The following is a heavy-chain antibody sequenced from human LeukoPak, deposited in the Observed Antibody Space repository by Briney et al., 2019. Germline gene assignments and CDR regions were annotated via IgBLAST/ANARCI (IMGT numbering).Heavy chain of an antibody. J-gene: IGHJ3*02. D-gene: IGHD5-12*01. CDR3: AREPGYDI. Sequence: GGSLTLSCAVSGFTITNHWMSWVRQAPGKGLEWVANIKQDGSEKYYVDSVKGRFTISRDNGKNSLYLQMNSLRAEDTAVYYCAREPGYDIWGQGTMVTVSS. V-gene: IGHV3-7*01. CDR1: GFTITNHW. CDR2: IKQDGSEK.